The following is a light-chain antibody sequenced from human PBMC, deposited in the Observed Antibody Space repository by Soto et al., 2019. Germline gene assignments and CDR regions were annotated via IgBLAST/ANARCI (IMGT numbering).Light chain of an antibody. CDR3: SSYTNSNTNV. CDR2: EVT. J-gene: IGLJ1*01. CDR1: NRDVGGYNF. Sequence: QSVLTQPASVSGSPGQSITISCTGTNRDVGGYNFVSWYQKQAGKAPKLMIYEVTNWPSGVSNRFSGSKSGNTASLTISGLQAEDEADYYCSSYTNSNTNVFGTGTKVTVL. V-gene: IGLV2-14*01.